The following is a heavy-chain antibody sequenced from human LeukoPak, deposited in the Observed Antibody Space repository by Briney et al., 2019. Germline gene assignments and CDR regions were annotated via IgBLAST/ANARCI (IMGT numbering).Heavy chain of an antibody. Sequence: PGGSMRLSCAASGFTFNTFNMNWVRQAPGKGLEWVSSITSGGDYIYYADSVKGRFTTSRDNAKNSLSLQLNSLRVEDTAVYYCARGHYDVLAASYKWTPDYWGQGTLVTVSS. D-gene: IGHD3-9*01. CDR1: GFTFNTFN. CDR3: ARGHYDVLAASYKWTPDY. J-gene: IGHJ4*02. CDR2: ITSGGDYI. V-gene: IGHV3-21*01.